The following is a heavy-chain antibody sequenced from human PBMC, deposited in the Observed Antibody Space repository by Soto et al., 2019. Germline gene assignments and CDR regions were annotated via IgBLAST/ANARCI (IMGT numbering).Heavy chain of an antibody. CDR3: ARYKTAVIVVVTDDAVDI. Sequence: SVKGSCKGSGGTCSSYAISWVEQAPGQGLEWMGGIIPIFGTASYAQKFQGRVTSTADESTSTAYMELSSLRSEDTAVYYCARYKTAVIVVVTDDAVDIWVPGIKVT. CDR2: IIPIFGTA. V-gene: IGHV1-69*13. J-gene: IGHJ3*02. CDR1: GGTCSSYA. D-gene: IGHD3-22*01.